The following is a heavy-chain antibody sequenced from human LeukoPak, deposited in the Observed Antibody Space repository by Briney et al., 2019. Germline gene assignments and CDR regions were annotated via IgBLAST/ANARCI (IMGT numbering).Heavy chain of an antibody. V-gene: IGHV3-9*01. D-gene: IGHD4-17*01. CDR3: AKDIGYGDYLD. CDR1: GFTFDDYA. J-gene: IGHJ4*02. Sequence: PGRSLRLSCAASGFTFDDYAMHWVRQAPGKGLEWVSGISWNSGSIGYADSVKGRFTISRDNAKNSLYLQMNSLRAEDTALYYCAKDIGYGDYLDWGQGTLVTVSS. CDR2: ISWNSGSI.